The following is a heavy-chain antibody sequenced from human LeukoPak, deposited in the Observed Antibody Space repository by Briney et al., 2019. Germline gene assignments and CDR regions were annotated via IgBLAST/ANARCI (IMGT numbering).Heavy chain of an antibody. J-gene: IGHJ6*02. D-gene: IGHD1-14*01. CDR1: GGSIRSGGYY. Sequence: SQTLSLTCTVSGGSIRSGGYYWSWIRQHPGKGLEWVGYISFSGNTYYNPSLKSRITISIDTSKNQFSLNLSSVTAADTAVYYCARDAVGVVEPGGMDVWGQGSTVTVSS. V-gene: IGHV4-31*03. CDR3: ARDAVGVVEPGGMDV. CDR2: ISFSGNT.